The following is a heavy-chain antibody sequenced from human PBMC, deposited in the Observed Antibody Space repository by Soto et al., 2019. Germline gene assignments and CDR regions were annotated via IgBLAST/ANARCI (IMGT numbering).Heavy chain of an antibody. Sequence: EVQLLESGGGLVQPGGSLRLSCAASGFTFSSYAMSWVRQAPGKGLEWVSAISGSGGSKYYADSVKGRFTISRDNSKNSLYLKRISLGAEDTDVYYCAKADGFWSGYYTGYWGQGTLVTVSS. D-gene: IGHD3-3*01. CDR3: AKADGFWSGYYTGY. V-gene: IGHV3-23*01. J-gene: IGHJ4*02. CDR2: ISGSGGSK. CDR1: GFTFSSYA.